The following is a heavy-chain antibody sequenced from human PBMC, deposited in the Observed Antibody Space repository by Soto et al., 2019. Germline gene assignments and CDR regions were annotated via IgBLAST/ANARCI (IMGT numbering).Heavy chain of an antibody. CDR1: GFTFSSYF. D-gene: IGHD3-10*01. Sequence: ESGGGLVKPGGSLRLSCAASGFTFSSYFMNWVRQAPGKGLEWVSSISTSSSYIYYADSVKGRLTISRDNAKNSLYLQMNSLRVADTAVYYCARAATLWFGGSDYWGQGTLVTVSS. J-gene: IGHJ4*02. CDR2: ISTSSSYI. CDR3: ARAATLWFGGSDY. V-gene: IGHV3-21*01.